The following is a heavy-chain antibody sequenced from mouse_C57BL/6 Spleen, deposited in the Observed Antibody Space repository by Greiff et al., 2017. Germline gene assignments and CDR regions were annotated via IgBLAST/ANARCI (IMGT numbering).Heavy chain of an antibody. Sequence: VQLQQSGAELVRPGASVKLSCKASGYTFTDYYINWVKQRPGQGLEWIARIYPGSGNTYYNEKFKGKATLTAEKSSSTAYMQLSSLTSEDSAVYFCASPHYYGSNYWYFDVWGTGTTVTVSS. J-gene: IGHJ1*03. CDR3: ASPHYYGSNYWYFDV. CDR2: IYPGSGNT. D-gene: IGHD1-1*01. V-gene: IGHV1-76*01. CDR1: GYTFTDYY.